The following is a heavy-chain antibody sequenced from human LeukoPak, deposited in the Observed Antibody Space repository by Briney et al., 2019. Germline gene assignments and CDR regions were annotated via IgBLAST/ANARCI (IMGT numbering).Heavy chain of an antibody. Sequence: PGGSLRLSCAASGFTFISYLLSLVRHAPGKGLELVSVISGSGGSTHYADSAKGRFTISRDNSKNTLYLQMSSLRAEDTAVYYCAKESPVFDYWGQGTLVTVSS. J-gene: IGHJ4*02. V-gene: IGHV3-23*01. CDR2: ISGSGGST. CDR1: GFTFISYL. CDR3: AKESPVFDY.